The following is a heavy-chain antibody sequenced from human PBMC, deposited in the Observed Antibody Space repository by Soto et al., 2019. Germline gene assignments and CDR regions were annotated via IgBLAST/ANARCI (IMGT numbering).Heavy chain of an antibody. D-gene: IGHD4-17*01. CDR1: GYTFTSYD. CDR3: ALHTVTTRGYYYYGMDV. CDR2: MNPNSGNT. J-gene: IGHJ6*02. V-gene: IGHV1-8*01. Sequence: QVQLVQSGAEVKKPGASVKVSCKASGYTFTSYDINWVRQATGQGLEWMGWMNPNSGNTGYAQKFQGGVTMTRNTSISTAYMELHSLRSEDTAVYYCALHTVTTRGYYYYGMDVWGQGTTVTVSS.